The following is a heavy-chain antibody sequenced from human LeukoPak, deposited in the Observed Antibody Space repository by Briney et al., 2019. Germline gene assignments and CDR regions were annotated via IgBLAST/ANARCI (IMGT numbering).Heavy chain of an antibody. J-gene: IGHJ5*02. Sequence: ASVKVSCKASGYAFTSYGISWVRQAPGQGLEWMGLISAYNGNTNYAQKLQGRVTMTTDTSTSTAYMELRSLRSDDTAVYYCARDPGIARPKNWFDPWGQGTLVTVSS. CDR3: ARDPGIARPKNWFDP. D-gene: IGHD6-13*01. CDR1: GYAFTSYG. V-gene: IGHV1-18*01. CDR2: ISAYNGNT.